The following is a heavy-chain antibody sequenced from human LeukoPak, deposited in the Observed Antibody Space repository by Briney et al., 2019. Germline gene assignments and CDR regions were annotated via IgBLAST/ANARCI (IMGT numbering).Heavy chain of an antibody. CDR2: INPYSGGT. CDR3: AREFGQSGCGKTYFALDV. Sequence: GASVKVSCKSSTYTFSGHYIHWVRQAPGQGLEWMGWINPYSGGTNYAQRFQGRVSMTRDTSISTAYMELSSLTSDDSAIYYCAREFGQSGCGKTYFALDVWGQGTTVTVFS. J-gene: IGHJ6*02. D-gene: IGHD4-23*01. CDR1: TYTFSGHY. V-gene: IGHV1-2*02.